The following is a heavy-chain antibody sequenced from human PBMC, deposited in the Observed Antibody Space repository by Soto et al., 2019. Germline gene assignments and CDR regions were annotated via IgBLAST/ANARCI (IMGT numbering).Heavy chain of an antibody. J-gene: IGHJ4*02. Sequence: QVQLQESGPGLVKPSETLSLTCTVSGGSISSYYWSWIRQPAGKGLEWIGRIYTSGSTNYNPSLKSRVTMSVDTSKNQFSLKLSSVTAADTAVYYCARTKQRVSSGWHSGFDYWGQGTLVTVSS. V-gene: IGHV4-4*07. CDR3: ARTKQRVSSGWHSGFDY. D-gene: IGHD6-19*01. CDR1: GGSISSYY. CDR2: IYTSGST.